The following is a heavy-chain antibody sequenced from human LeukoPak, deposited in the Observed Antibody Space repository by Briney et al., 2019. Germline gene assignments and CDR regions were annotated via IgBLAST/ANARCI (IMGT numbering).Heavy chain of an antibody. CDR3: AREWRIQLYLPDY. CDR1: GYTLTTYY. V-gene: IGHV1-46*01. D-gene: IGHD5-18*01. CDR2: INPSIDSI. J-gene: IGHJ4*02. Sequence: ASVKVSCKASGYTLTTYYIHWVRQAPGQGLEWMRIINPSIDSINYARKFQRRITMTSDTSTSTVYMELSDLRSEDTAVYYCAREWRIQLYLPDYWGQGTLVTVSS.